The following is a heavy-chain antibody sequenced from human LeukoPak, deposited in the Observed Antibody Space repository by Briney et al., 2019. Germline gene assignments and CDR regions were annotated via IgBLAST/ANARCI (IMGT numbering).Heavy chain of an antibody. J-gene: IGHJ4*02. CDR1: GDSTSNINYY. V-gene: IGHV4-39*01. CDR2: IYYSGST. Sequence: SETLSLTCTVSGDSTSNINYYWGWIRQPPGKGLEWIGSIYYSGSTYYNPSLKSRVTISVDTSKNQFSLKLSSVTAADTAVYYCASQRNDYYDSSGHDYWGQGTLVTVSS. D-gene: IGHD3-22*01. CDR3: ASQRNDYYDSSGHDY.